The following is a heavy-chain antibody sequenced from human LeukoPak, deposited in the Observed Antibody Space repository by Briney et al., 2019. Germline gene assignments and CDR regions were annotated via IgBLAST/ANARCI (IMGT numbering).Heavy chain of an antibody. Sequence: GGSLRLSCSATGFTFSTYAMHWVRQAPGKGLEYVSAISSDGDSTYNADSVKGRFTISRDNSKNTLYLQMSSLRTEDTAVYYCVRSSASSGPNCFDPWGQGTLVTVSS. D-gene: IGHD3-10*01. CDR3: VRSSASSGPNCFDP. CDR1: GFTFSTYA. CDR2: ISSDGDST. J-gene: IGHJ5*02. V-gene: IGHV3-64D*09.